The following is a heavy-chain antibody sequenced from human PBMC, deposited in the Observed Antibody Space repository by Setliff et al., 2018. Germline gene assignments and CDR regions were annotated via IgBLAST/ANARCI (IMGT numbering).Heavy chain of an antibody. V-gene: IGHV5-51*01. Sequence: GESLKISCKGSGYSFTSYWIGWVRQMPGKGLEWMGIIYPGDSDTRYSPSFQGQVTISADKSISTAYLQWSSLKASDTAMYYCARPSYYDSSGYYYKAFDTWGQGTMVTVSS. CDR3: ARPSYYDSSGYYYKAFDT. CDR2: IYPGDSDT. J-gene: IGHJ3*02. D-gene: IGHD3-22*01. CDR1: GYSFTSYW.